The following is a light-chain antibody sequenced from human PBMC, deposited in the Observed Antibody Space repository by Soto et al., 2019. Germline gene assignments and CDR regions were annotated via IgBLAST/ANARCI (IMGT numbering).Light chain of an antibody. CDR2: AAS. J-gene: IGKJ1*01. Sequence: DIQITQSPSSVSASVGDRVTITCRASQGISSWLAWYQQKPGRAPKILIYAASTLQSGVPSRFSGSGSGTEFTLTISSLQPEDFEVYYCQQSYSSTRTFGQGTKVDIK. CDR3: QQSYSSTRT. V-gene: IGKV1-12*01. CDR1: QGISSW.